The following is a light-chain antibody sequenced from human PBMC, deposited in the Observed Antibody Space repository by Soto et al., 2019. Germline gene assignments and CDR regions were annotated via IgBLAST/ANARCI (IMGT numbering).Light chain of an antibody. CDR2: AAS. J-gene: IGKJ4*01. Sequence: DIQMTQSPSSLSASVGDIVTITCRASQSISSYLNWYQQKPGKAPKLLIYAASSLQSGVPPRFSGSGSGTDFTLTISSLQPEDFATYYCQQSYSTPPLTFGGGTKVEIK. CDR1: QSISSY. CDR3: QQSYSTPPLT. V-gene: IGKV1-39*01.